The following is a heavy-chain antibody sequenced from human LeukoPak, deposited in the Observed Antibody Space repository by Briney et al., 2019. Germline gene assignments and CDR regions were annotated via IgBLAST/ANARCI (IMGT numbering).Heavy chain of an antibody. CDR3: AKDLNGWNDVGGWFAP. D-gene: IGHD1-1*01. CDR2: ITGSGGGT. CDR1: GFTFSSYA. Sequence: PGGALRVSCAASGFTFSSYALTWVRQAPGKGLEWGSTITGSGGGTYYTDSVKGRFTISRDNSKNTLYLQMYSLRAEDTAVYYCAKDLNGWNDVGGWFAPWGQGTLVTVSS. J-gene: IGHJ5*02. V-gene: IGHV3-23*01.